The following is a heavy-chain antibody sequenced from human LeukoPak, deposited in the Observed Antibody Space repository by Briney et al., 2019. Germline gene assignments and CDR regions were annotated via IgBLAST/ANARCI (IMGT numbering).Heavy chain of an antibody. J-gene: IGHJ6*03. CDR1: GYTFTSYG. CDR3: ARGVDDFWSGYIYYYYYMDV. V-gene: IGHV1-18*01. Sequence: ASVTVSCKASGYTFTSYGISWVRQAPGQGLEWMGWISAYNGNTNYAQKLQGRVTMTTDTSTSTAYMELRSLRSDDTAVYYCARGVDDFWSGYIYYYYYMDVWGKGTTVTVSS. D-gene: IGHD3-3*01. CDR2: ISAYNGNT.